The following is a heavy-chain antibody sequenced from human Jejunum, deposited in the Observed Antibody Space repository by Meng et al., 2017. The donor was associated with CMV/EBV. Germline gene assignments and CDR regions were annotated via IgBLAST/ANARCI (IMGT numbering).Heavy chain of an antibody. Sequence: QVQRVEFGGGLVKPGGSLRLSCAASGFTFDDYYMNWIRQAPGKGLEWVSSVSSVSSYTNYADSVKGRFTISRDNAKNSLYLQMNSLRAEDTAVYYCARDRYCTNGVCYTHFDSWGQGTLVTVSS. D-gene: IGHD2-8*01. CDR1: GFTFDDYY. CDR2: VSSVSSYT. CDR3: ARDRYCTNGVCYTHFDS. V-gene: IGHV3-11*06. J-gene: IGHJ4*02.